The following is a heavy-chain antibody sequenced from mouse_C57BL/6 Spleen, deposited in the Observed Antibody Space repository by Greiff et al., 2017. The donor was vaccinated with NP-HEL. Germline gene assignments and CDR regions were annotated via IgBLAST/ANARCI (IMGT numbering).Heavy chain of an antibody. CDR3: APPSGDY. J-gene: IGHJ4*01. D-gene: IGHD3-1*01. CDR1: GFSFNTYA. Sequence: EVMLVESGGGLVQPKGSLKLSCAASGFSFNTYAMNWVRQAPGKGLEWVARIRRKCNNYATYYAVSVKDRFTISRDDSESMLYLQMNNLKTEDTAMYDCAPPSGDYWGQGTSVTVSS. V-gene: IGHV10-1*01. CDR2: IRRKCNNYAT.